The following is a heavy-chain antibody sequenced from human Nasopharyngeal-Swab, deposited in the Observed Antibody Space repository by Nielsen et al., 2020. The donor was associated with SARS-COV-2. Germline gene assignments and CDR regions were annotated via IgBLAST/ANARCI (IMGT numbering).Heavy chain of an antibody. V-gene: IGHV4-59*12. J-gene: IGHJ2*01. CDR3: ARDLMGPYDYVWGTYRLNAFDI. CDR2: IYYNGST. CDR1: GGSISSYY. D-gene: IGHD3-16*02. Sequence: SETLSLTCKVAGGSISSYYWSWIRQPPGKGLEWIGYIYYNGSTNYNPSLKSRVTISIDTSKNQFSLKLTSVTAADTAVYYCARDLMGPYDYVWGTYRLNAFDIWGRGTLVTVSS.